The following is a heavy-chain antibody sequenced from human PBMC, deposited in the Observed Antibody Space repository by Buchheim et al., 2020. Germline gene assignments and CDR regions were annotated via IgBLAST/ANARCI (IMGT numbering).Heavy chain of an antibody. CDR1: GFTFSSYA. V-gene: IGHV3-23*01. CDR3: AKVFGFYYDSSGLLYPIDY. J-gene: IGHJ4*02. Sequence: EVHLLESGGGLVQPGGSLRLSCAASGFTFSSYAMSWVRQAPGKGLEWVSAISGSGGNTYYAGSVKGRFTISRDNSKNTLYLQMNSLRAEDTAVYYCAKVFGFYYDSSGLLYPIDYWGQGNL. CDR2: ISGSGGNT. D-gene: IGHD3-22*01.